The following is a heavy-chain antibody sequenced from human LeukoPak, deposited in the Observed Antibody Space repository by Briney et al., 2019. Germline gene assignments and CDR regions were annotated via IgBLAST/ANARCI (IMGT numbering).Heavy chain of an antibody. Sequence: GGSLRLSCAASGFTFSSYAMSWVRQAPGKGLEWVSAITGGGGSTYYADSVKGRFTISRDNSKNTLYLQMNSLRAEDTAVYYCAKVWELLGIDYWGQGTLVTVSS. CDR2: ITGGGGST. CDR3: AKVWELLGIDY. J-gene: IGHJ4*02. V-gene: IGHV3-23*01. D-gene: IGHD1-26*01. CDR1: GFTFSSYA.